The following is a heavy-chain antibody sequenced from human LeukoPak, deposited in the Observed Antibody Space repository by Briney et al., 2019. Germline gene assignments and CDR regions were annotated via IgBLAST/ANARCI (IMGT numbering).Heavy chain of an antibody. Sequence: PGASVKVSCKASGGTFSSYAISWVRQAPGQGREWMGRIIPILGIANYAQKFQGRVTMTEDTSTDTAYMELSSLRSEDTAVYYCATSWVRNSGWYYFDYWGQGTLVTVSS. CDR2: IIPILGIA. CDR1: GGTFSSYA. D-gene: IGHD6-19*01. J-gene: IGHJ4*02. CDR3: ATSWVRNSGWYYFDY. V-gene: IGHV1-69*04.